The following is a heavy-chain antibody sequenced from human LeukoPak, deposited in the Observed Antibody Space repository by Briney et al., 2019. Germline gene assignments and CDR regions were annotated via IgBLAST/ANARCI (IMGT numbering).Heavy chain of an antibody. Sequence: PSETLSLTCTVSGGSISSSSYYWGWIRQPPGKGLEWIGSIYYSGSTYYNPSLKSRITISVDTSKNQFSLKLSSVTAADTAVYYCARTLIAWGRTSRPFDPWGQGTLVTVSS. V-gene: IGHV4-39*07. CDR3: ARTLIAWGRTSRPFDP. CDR2: IYYSGST. J-gene: IGHJ5*02. D-gene: IGHD6-13*01. CDR1: GGSISSSSYY.